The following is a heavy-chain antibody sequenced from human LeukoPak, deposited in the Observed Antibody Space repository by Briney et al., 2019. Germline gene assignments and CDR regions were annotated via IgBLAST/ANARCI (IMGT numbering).Heavy chain of an antibody. Sequence: SETLSLTCAVSGYSISSGYYWGWIRQPPGKGLEWIGSTYHSGSTYYNPSLKSRVTISVDTSKNQFSLKLSSVTAADTAVYYCVRHRDSGYDYYYYYMDVWGKGTTVTVSS. V-gene: IGHV4-38-2*01. CDR2: TYHSGST. CDR1: GYSISSGYY. J-gene: IGHJ6*03. CDR3: VRHRDSGYDYYYYYMDV. D-gene: IGHD5-12*01.